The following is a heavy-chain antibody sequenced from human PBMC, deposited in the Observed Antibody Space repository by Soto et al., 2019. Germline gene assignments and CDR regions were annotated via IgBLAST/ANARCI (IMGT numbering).Heavy chain of an antibody. J-gene: IGHJ6*02. CDR3: ARGTGYSSSHNYYYGMDV. V-gene: IGHV3-21*01. D-gene: IGHD6-6*01. CDR1: GFTFSSYS. Sequence: PGGSLRLSCAAPGFTFSSYSMNWVRQAPGKGLEWVSSISSSSSYIYYADSVKGRFTISRDNAKNSLYLQMNSLRAEDTAVYYCARGTGYSSSHNYYYGMDVWGQGTTVTVSS. CDR2: ISSSSSYI.